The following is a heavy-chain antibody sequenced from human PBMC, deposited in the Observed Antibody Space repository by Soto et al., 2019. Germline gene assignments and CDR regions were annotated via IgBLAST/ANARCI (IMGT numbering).Heavy chain of an antibody. CDR1: GFTVSSNY. Sequence: GGSLRLSCAASGFTVSSNYMSWVRQAPGKGLEWVSVIYSGGSTYYADSVKGRFTISRDNSKNTLYLQMNSLRAEDTAVYYCAREYDKAAFDIWGQGTMVTVSS. CDR3: AREYDKAAFDI. CDR2: IYSGGST. J-gene: IGHJ3*02. D-gene: IGHD3-22*01. V-gene: IGHV3-53*01.